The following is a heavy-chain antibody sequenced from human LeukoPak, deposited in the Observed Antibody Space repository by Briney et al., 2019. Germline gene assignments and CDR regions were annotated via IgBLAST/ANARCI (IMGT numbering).Heavy chain of an antibody. CDR1: GYTFTGYG. V-gene: IGHV1-18*01. Sequence: ASVKVSCKASGYTFTGYGISWVRQAPGQGLEWMGWISAHNGNTNYAQKLQGRVTMTTDTSTSTAYMELRSLRSDDTAVYYCARARLLGLPDYYYYMDVWGKGTTVTVSS. D-gene: IGHD3/OR15-3a*01. CDR2: ISAHNGNT. J-gene: IGHJ6*03. CDR3: ARARLLGLPDYYYYMDV.